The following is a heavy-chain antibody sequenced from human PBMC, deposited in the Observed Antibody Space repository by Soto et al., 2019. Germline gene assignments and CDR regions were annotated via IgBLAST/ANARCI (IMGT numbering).Heavy chain of an antibody. CDR3: ARGGLGYCSGGSCYWFDP. J-gene: IGHJ5*02. D-gene: IGHD2-15*01. CDR1: GYSFTSYW. Sequence: HGESLKISCKGSGYSFTSYWIGWVRQMPGKGLEWMGIIYPGDSDTRYSPSFQGQVTISADKSISTAYLQWSSLKASDTAMYYCARGGLGYCSGGSCYWFDPWGQGTLVTVSS. CDR2: IYPGDSDT. V-gene: IGHV5-51*01.